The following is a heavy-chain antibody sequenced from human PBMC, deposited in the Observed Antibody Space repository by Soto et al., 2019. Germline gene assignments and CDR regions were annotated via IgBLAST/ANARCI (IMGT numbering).Heavy chain of an antibody. J-gene: IGHJ4*02. CDR3: AKYNYHDSSGYCDY. V-gene: IGHV3-23*01. CDR2: ISCNGGST. CDR1: GFTFSSYA. D-gene: IGHD3-22*01. Sequence: GGSLRLSCAASGFTFSSYALSWVRQAPGKGLEWVSTISCNGGSTYYADSVKGRFTVSRDNSKNTLYMQMNGVRAEDKAVYYCAKYNYHDSSGYCDYWGQGTLVTVSS.